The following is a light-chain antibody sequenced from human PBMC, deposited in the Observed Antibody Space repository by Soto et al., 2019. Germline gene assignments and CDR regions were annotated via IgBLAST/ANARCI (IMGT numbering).Light chain of an antibody. J-gene: IGKJ2*01. Sequence: DIVLSQSPGTLSLSPGERATLSCRTSQSVSKSYLAWFQQRPGQAPRLLIYSASTRATGIPDRFSSSGSGTDFTLTISRLEPEDFAVYYCQHYGSSPGYTFGQGTKLEIK. CDR1: QSVSKSY. CDR3: QHYGSSPGYT. CDR2: SAS. V-gene: IGKV3-20*01.